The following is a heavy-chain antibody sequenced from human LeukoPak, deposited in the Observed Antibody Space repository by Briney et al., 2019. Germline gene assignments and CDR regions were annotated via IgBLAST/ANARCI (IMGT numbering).Heavy chain of an antibody. CDR3: ERYGSVSYYRVYYYYMAV. Sequence: PSQTLSLTCAAYGGSFSGYYWSWIRQPPGKGLEWIGEINHTRSTNYNPSVKSPFIISVDTSKNQFSLKLSSVTAADTAVYYWERYGSVSYYRVYYYYMAVWGKGSTVT. J-gene: IGHJ6*03. D-gene: IGHD3-10*01. V-gene: IGHV4-34*01. CDR1: GGSFSGYY. CDR2: INHTRST.